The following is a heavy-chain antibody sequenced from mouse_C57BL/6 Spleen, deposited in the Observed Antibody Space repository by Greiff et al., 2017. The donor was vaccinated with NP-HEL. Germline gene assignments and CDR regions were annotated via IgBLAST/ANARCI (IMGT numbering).Heavy chain of an antibody. CDR1: GYSFTDYN. Sequence: VQLQQSGPELVKPGASVKISCKASGYSFTDYNMNWVKQSNGKSLEWIGVINPNYGTTSYNQKFKGKATLTVDQSSSTAYMPLNSLTSEDSAVYYCARSYYYGSSRGGYAMDYWGQGTSVTVSS. V-gene: IGHV1-39*01. CDR2: INPNYGTT. CDR3: ARSYYYGSSRGGYAMDY. J-gene: IGHJ4*01. D-gene: IGHD1-1*01.